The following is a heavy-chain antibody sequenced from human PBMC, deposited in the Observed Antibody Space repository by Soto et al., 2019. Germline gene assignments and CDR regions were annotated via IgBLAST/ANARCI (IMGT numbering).Heavy chain of an antibody. CDR2: INAESSTI. V-gene: IGHV3-48*03. Sequence: RESLKISCAASGITLSSYHMDWVRQAPGKGLEWVSYINAESSTIHYAASVKGRFTISRDNAKNSLYLQMDSLRAEDTAVYYCARDGSTYTTYFHHALDVWGQGATVTVCS. CDR1: GITLSSYH. J-gene: IGHJ6*02. D-gene: IGHD1-26*01. CDR3: ARDGSTYTTYFHHALDV.